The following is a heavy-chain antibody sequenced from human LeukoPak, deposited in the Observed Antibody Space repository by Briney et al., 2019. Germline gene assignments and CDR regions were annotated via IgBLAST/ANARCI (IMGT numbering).Heavy chain of an antibody. CDR1: GYSISSGYY. J-gene: IGHJ5*02. CDR3: ARQWEYQLSNWVDP. Sequence: SETLSLTCAVSGYSISSGYYWGWIRQPPGKGLEWIGSIYHSGSTYYNPSLKSRVTISVDRSKNQFSLKLSSVTAADTAVYYCARQWEYQLSNWVDPWGQGTLVTVSS. V-gene: IGHV4-38-2*01. CDR2: IYHSGST. D-gene: IGHD2-2*01.